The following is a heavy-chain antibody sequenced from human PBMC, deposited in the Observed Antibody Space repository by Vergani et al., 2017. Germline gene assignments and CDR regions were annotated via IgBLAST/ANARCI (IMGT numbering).Heavy chain of an antibody. J-gene: IGHJ6*02. CDR3: ARSDIVVVPAAKGPYYYYYGMDV. CDR1: GFTFSSYS. D-gene: IGHD2-2*01. V-gene: IGHV3-21*01. CDR2: ISSSSSYI. Sequence: EVQLVESGGGLVKPGGSLRLSCAASGFTFSSYSMNWVRQAPGKGLEWVSSISSSSSYIYYADSVKGRFTISRDNAKNSLYLQMNSLRAEDTAVYYCARSDIVVVPAAKGPYYYYYGMDVWGQGTTVTVSS.